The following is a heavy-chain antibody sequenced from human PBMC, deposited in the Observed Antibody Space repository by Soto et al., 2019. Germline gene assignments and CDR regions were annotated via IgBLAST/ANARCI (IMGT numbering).Heavy chain of an antibody. D-gene: IGHD6-19*01. Sequence: QVLLQESGPGLVKPSETLSLTCTVSGASVNSGSYTWNWIRQSPAKGLEWIGYIYFSGNSIYNPSLKSRVTMSLDTSKTHFSMKLTSVTAADTALYYCALSGAFPAAQDYWGQGTLVTVSS. V-gene: IGHV4-61*03. CDR1: GASVNSGSYT. CDR3: ALSGAFPAAQDY. CDR2: IYFSGNS. J-gene: IGHJ4*02.